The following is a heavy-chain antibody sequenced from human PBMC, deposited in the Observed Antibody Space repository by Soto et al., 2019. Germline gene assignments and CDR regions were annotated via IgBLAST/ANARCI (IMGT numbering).Heavy chain of an antibody. CDR1: GFTFSSYW. J-gene: IGHJ5*02. CDR3: VRDKPHNWFDP. V-gene: IGHV3-74*01. CDR2: INNDGSAA. Sequence: SGGSLRLSCAASGFTFSSYWMHWGRQVPGKGLVWVSRINNDGSAATYADSVKGRFTISRDNAKNTVYLQMNSLRAEDTAVYYCVRDKPHNWFDPWGQGTPVTVSS.